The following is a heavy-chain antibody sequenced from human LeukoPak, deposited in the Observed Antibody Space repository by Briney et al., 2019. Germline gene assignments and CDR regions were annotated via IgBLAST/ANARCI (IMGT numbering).Heavy chain of an antibody. V-gene: IGHV3-11*06. CDR1: GFTFSDYY. CDR2: ISSSGSHT. CDR3: ARVGVITAAGTYDL. Sequence: GGSPRLSCAASGFTFSDYYMTWIRQSPGKGLEWVSYISSSGSHTNYADSVKGRFTISRDNAKNSLYLQMSSLRADDTAVYYCARVGVITAAGTYDLRGQGTLVTVSS. D-gene: IGHD6-13*01. J-gene: IGHJ5*02.